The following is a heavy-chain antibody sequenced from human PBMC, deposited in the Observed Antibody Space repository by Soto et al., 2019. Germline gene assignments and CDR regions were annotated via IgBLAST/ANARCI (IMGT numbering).Heavy chain of an antibody. CDR3: AKGGFLERFDAFDI. Sequence: QVQLVESGGGVVQPGRSLRLSCAASGFTFSSYGMHWVRQAPGKGLEWVAVISYDGSNKYYADSVKGRFTISRDNSKNTLYLQMNSLRAEDAAVYYCAKGGFLERFDAFDIWGQGTMVTVSS. D-gene: IGHD3-3*01. J-gene: IGHJ3*02. CDR1: GFTFSSYG. V-gene: IGHV3-30*18. CDR2: ISYDGSNK.